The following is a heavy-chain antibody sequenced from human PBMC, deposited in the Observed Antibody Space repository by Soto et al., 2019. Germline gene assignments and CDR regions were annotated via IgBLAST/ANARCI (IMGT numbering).Heavy chain of an antibody. CDR3: SSRLYCSRGSCSTTRDY. D-gene: IGHD2-15*01. CDR1: GFTFSDYY. CDR2: ISSSGSTI. V-gene: IGHV3-11*01. Sequence: QVQLVESGGGLVKPGGSLRLSCAASGFTFSDYYMSWFRQAPGKGLEWVSYISSSGSTIYYADSVKGRFTISQDNAKNSLYLQMNSLRAEDTAVYYCSSRLYCSRGSCSTTRDYWGQGTLVTVSS. J-gene: IGHJ4*02.